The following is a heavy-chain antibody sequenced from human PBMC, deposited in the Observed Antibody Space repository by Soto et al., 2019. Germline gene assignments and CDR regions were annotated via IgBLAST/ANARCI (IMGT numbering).Heavy chain of an antibody. V-gene: IGHV3-30*18. CDR2: ISYDGSNK. CDR1: GFTFSSYG. J-gene: IGHJ4*02. CDR3: AKVRGYSYGPVGDY. Sequence: QVQLVESGGGVVQPGRSLRLSCAASGFTFSSYGMHWVRQAPGKGLEWVAVISYDGSNKYYADSVKGRFTISRDNSKNTLYLQMNSLRAEDTAVYYCAKVRGYSYGPVGDYWGQGTLVTVSS. D-gene: IGHD5-18*01.